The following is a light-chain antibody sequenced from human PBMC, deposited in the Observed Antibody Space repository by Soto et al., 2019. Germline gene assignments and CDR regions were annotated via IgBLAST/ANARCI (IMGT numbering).Light chain of an antibody. V-gene: IGKV3-20*01. CDR2: GAS. J-gene: IGKJ5*01. CDR1: QSVTSNY. CDR3: QHYVSPPIT. Sequence: EIVLTQSPGTLSLSPGERATLSCRASQSVTSNYLAWYQQKPGQAHRLLVYGASSRATGISDRFSGSGSGTDFTLTISRLEPEDFAVYYCQHYVSPPITFGQGTRLEIK.